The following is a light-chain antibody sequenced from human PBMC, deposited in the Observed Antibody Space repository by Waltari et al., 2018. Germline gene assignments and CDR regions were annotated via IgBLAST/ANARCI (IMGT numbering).Light chain of an antibody. CDR1: QSISNY. CDR2: AAS. J-gene: IGKJ4*02. V-gene: IGKV1-39*01. Sequence: DIQMTQSPSSLSASVGDRVTITCRASQSISNYLNWYQQRPGKAPKVLIYAASTLQSGVPSRFSGSGSVTDCTLTINSLQPEDFASYYCQQSYSTLVTFGGGTKVEIK. CDR3: QQSYSTLVT.